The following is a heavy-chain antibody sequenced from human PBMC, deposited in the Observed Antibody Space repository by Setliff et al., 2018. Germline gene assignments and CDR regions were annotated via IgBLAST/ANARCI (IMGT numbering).Heavy chain of an antibody. CDR2: VSSRGNT. Sequence: SETLSLTCSLSGDFISSGSYYWSWIRQTAGNGLEWIGHVSSRGNTNYNPSLKSRVTISIDTSSKHFSLQLSSVTAADTAVYYCLRIRLVPHGHSWGQGTLVTVSS. D-gene: IGHD2-15*01. CDR1: GDFISSGSYY. CDR3: LRIRLVPHGHS. J-gene: IGHJ4*02. V-gene: IGHV4-61*09.